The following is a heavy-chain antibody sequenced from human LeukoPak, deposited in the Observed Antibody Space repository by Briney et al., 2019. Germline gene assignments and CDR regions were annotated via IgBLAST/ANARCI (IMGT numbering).Heavy chain of an antibody. Sequence: PSETLSLTCTVSGGSISSHYWSWIRQPPGKGLEWIGYIYYSGSTNDNPSLKSRVTISVDTSKNQFSLKLSSVTAADTAVYYCARAPYDSSGYSPFDYWGQGTLVTVSS. CDR1: GGSISSHY. D-gene: IGHD3-22*01. CDR2: IYYSGST. CDR3: ARAPYDSSGYSPFDY. J-gene: IGHJ4*02. V-gene: IGHV4-59*11.